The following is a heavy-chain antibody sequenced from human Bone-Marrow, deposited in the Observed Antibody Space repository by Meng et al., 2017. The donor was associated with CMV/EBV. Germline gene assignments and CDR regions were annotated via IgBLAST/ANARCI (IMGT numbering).Heavy chain of an antibody. CDR1: GGTLSSYA. CDR2: IIPMFKKT. V-gene: IGHV1-69*05. D-gene: IGHD6-6*01. Sequence: CTASGGTLSSYAINWVRQAPGHGLEWIGNIIPMFKKTNHAQKFQGRVTITTGESSGTAFMDLSSLTPDDTAIYFCARVPDSRAPEDDYWGQGTLVTVSS. J-gene: IGHJ4*02. CDR3: ARVPDSRAPEDDY.